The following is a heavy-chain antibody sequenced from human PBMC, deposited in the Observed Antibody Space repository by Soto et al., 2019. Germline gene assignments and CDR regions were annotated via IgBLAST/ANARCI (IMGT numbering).Heavy chain of an antibody. CDR2: MNPDSGTT. Sequence: QVQLVQSGAEVKKPGASVKVTCRTSGYSFTNHEINWVRQATGQGLEWMGWMNPDSGTTASAQKFQGRVTMTRDTSITTAYMDVRSLRNEDTTVYYCARGRMAYDSEVYQITQHWGQGTLVTVPS. D-gene: IGHD3-22*01. CDR3: ARGRMAYDSEVYQITQH. CDR1: GYSFTNHE. V-gene: IGHV1-8*01. J-gene: IGHJ1*01.